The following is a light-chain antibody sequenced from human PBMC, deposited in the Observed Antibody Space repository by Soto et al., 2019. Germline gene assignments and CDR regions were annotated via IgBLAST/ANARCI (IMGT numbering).Light chain of an antibody. CDR1: SNDIGGYNY. Sequence: QSVLTQPASVSGSPGQSITIPCTGTSNDIGGYNYVSWYQHHPGKAPKLIIYDVTNRPSGVSNPFSGSKSGNTASLTISGLQPEDEADYYCSSYTTSNTRQIVFGTGTKVTVL. J-gene: IGLJ1*01. CDR3: SSYTTSNTRQIV. CDR2: DVT. V-gene: IGLV2-14*03.